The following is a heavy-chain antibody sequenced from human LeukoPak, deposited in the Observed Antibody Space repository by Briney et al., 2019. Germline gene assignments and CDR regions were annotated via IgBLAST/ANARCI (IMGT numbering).Heavy chain of an antibody. CDR1: GFTFSSYA. Sequence: PGGSLRLSCAASGFTFSSYAMSWVRQAPGKGLEWVSGISWNSGSIGYADSVKGRFTISRDNAKNSLYLQMNSLRAEDTALYYCAKAKYGTHYYFDYWGQGTLVTVSS. D-gene: IGHD2/OR15-2a*01. J-gene: IGHJ4*02. CDR3: AKAKYGTHYYFDY. CDR2: ISWNSGSI. V-gene: IGHV3-9*01.